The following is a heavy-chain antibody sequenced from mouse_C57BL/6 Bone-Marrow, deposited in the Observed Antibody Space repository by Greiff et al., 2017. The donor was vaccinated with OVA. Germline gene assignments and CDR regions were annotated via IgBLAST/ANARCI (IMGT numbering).Heavy chain of an antibody. Sequence: EVQVVESGGGLVKPGGSLKLSCAASGFTFSSYAMSWVRQTPEKRLEWVATISDGGSYTYYPDNVKGRFTISRDNAKNNLYLQMSHLKSEDTAMYYCARSSYWYFDVWGTGTTVTVSS. CDR2: ISDGGSYT. CDR1: GFTFSSYA. V-gene: IGHV5-4*01. CDR3: ARSSYWYFDV. J-gene: IGHJ1*03.